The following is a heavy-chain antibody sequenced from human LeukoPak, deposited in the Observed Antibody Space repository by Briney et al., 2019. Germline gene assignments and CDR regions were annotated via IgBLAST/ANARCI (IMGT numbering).Heavy chain of an antibody. D-gene: IGHD3-10*01. CDR1: GFTFSVYG. CDR2: ISSNKKNK. Sequence: PGGSLRLSCAPSGFTFSVYGLHWVRHSPGKGLEWLSFISSNKKNKNYAHSVQGRFTISRDHSKNTLFLEMSSRGTDDTAVYFCGRAPGDYYHPFDYWGQGTLVTVSS. CDR3: GRAPGDYYHPFDY. V-gene: IGHV3-30*03. J-gene: IGHJ4*02.